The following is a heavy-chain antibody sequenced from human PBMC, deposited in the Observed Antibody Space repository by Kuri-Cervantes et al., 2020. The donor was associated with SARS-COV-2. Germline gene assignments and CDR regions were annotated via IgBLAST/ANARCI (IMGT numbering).Heavy chain of an antibody. V-gene: IGHV4-39*07. J-gene: IGHJ6*03. Sequence: SETLSLTCTVSGGSISSSSYYWGWIRQPPGKGLEWIGSIYYSGSTYYNPSLKSRVTISVDTSKNQFSLKLSSVTAADTAVYYCARAKRITIFGVVTLGGYMDVWGKGTTVTVSS. CDR1: GGSISSSSYY. D-gene: IGHD3-3*01. CDR2: IYYSGST. CDR3: ARAKRITIFGVVTLGGYMDV.